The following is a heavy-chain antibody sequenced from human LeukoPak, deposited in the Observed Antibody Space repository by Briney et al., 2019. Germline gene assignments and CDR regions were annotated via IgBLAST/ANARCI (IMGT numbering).Heavy chain of an antibody. D-gene: IGHD5-24*01. CDR1: GGSIHNNY. CDR3: ARNPKMATTNYFDY. V-gene: IGHV4-59*01. J-gene: IGHJ4*02. Sequence: SETLSLTCTVSGGSIHNNYWSWIRQPPGKGLEWIGSMYSSGKSDYNPSLKSRVTISVDTSKNQFSLKLSSVTAADTAVYYCARNPKMATTNYFDYWGQGTLVTVSS. CDR2: MYSSGKS.